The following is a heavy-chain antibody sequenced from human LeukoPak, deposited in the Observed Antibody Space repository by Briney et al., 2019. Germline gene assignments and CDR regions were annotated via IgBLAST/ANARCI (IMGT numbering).Heavy chain of an antibody. J-gene: IGHJ4*02. CDR3: ARQYYDFWSGYYGHYFDY. CDR1: GYSFTSYW. Sequence: GESLKISCKGSGYSFTSYWIGWVRQMPGKGLEWMGTIYPGDSDTRYSPSFQGQVTISADKSISTAYLQWSSLKASDTAMHYCARQYYDFWSGYYGHYFDYWGQGTLVTVSS. D-gene: IGHD3-3*01. CDR2: IYPGDSDT. V-gene: IGHV5-51*01.